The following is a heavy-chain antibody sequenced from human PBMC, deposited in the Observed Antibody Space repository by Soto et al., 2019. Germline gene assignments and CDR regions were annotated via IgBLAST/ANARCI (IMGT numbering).Heavy chain of an antibody. J-gene: IGHJ6*03. V-gene: IGHV4-39*07. CDR1: GGSVSSTTYY. D-gene: IGHD1-7*01. CDR3: ARDKVEGAGTISDLYYMDV. Sequence: SETLSLTCTVSGGSVSSTTYYWAWIRQPPGRGLEWIGYIYYSGSTYYNPSLRSRVTISVDTSKNQFSLKLSSVTAADTAVYYCARDKVEGAGTISDLYYMDVWGKGTTVTVSS. CDR2: IYYSGST.